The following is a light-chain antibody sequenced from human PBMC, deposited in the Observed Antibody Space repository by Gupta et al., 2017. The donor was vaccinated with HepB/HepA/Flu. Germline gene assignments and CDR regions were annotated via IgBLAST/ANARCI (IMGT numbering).Light chain of an antibody. CDR1: QGISRW. CDR3: QQSNSFPRT. Sequence: DIQMTQSPSSVSASVGDRVTITCRASQGISRWLAWYQQKPGKAPKLLIYAASNLQSGVPSRFSGSGSGTDFTLSISGLQPEDVATYYCQQSNSFPRTFGHGTXVDIK. V-gene: IGKV1D-12*01. CDR2: AAS. J-gene: IGKJ3*01.